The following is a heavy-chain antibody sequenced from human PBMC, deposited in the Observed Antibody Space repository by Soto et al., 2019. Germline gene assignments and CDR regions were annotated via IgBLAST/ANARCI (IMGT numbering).Heavy chain of an antibody. Sequence: QVQLVQSGAEVKKPGASVKVSCKASGYTFTSYYMHWVRQAPGQGLEWMGIINPSGGSTSYAQNFQGRVTMTRDTSTSRVYMELSSLRSEDTAVYYCAGESRALGYCSGGSCPGGAFDIWGQGTMVTVSS. V-gene: IGHV1-46*01. D-gene: IGHD2-15*01. CDR2: INPSGGST. CDR1: GYTFTSYY. J-gene: IGHJ3*02. CDR3: AGESRALGYCSGGSCPGGAFDI.